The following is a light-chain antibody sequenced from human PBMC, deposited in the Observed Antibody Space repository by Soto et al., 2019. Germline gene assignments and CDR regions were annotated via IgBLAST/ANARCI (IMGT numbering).Light chain of an antibody. V-gene: IGLV1-44*01. J-gene: IGLJ3*02. Sequence: QAVVTQPPSASGTPGQRVTISCSGSRSNIGSNTVNWYQQLPGTAPKLLIYSNNQRPSGVPDRFSGARSGPSASLASSGLQSEDEGDDYCAAWDDSLNGRGVFGGGTKVTAL. CDR1: RSNIGSNT. CDR2: SNN. CDR3: AAWDDSLNGRGV.